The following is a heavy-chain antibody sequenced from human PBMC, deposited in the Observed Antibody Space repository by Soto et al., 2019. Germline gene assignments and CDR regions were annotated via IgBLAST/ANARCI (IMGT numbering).Heavy chain of an antibody. CDR2: INHSGST. Sequence: QVQLQQWGAGLLKPSETLSLTCAVYGGSFSGYYWSWIRQPPGKGLEWIGEINHSGSTNYNPSLKSRVTILVDMSKNQFSLKLSSVTAADTAVYYCASGGGAAGTYYYYGMDVWGQGTTVTVSS. J-gene: IGHJ6*02. CDR1: GGSFSGYY. V-gene: IGHV4-34*01. D-gene: IGHD6-13*01. CDR3: ASGGGAAGTYYYYGMDV.